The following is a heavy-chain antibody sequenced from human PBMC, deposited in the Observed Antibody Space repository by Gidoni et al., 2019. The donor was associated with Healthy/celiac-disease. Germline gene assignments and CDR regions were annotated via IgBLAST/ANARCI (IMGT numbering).Heavy chain of an antibody. Sequence: QVQLLQSGAAVKKPGASVKVSCKVSGYTLTELSMHWVRQAPGKGLEWMGGFDTEDGETIYEQKFQGRVTMTEDTSTDTAYMELSSLRSEDTAVYYCATSRMYYYDSSGYYTDWGQGTLVTVSS. J-gene: IGHJ4*02. D-gene: IGHD3-22*01. CDR2: FDTEDGET. V-gene: IGHV1-24*01. CDR3: ATSRMYYYDSSGYYTD. CDR1: GYTLTELS.